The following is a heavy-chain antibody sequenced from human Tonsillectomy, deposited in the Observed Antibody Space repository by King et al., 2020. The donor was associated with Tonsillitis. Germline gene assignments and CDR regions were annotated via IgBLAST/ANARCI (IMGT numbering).Heavy chain of an antibody. CDR2: ISGSGGST. Sequence: VQLVESGGDLVQPGGSLRLSCAASGFTFSSYAMSWVRQAPGKGLEWVSVISGSGGSTYYADSVKGRFIISRDNSKNTLYLQMNSLRAEDTAVYYCAKWRSQLSPYYYGMDVWGQGPTVTVSS. J-gene: IGHJ6*02. D-gene: IGHD1-1*01. V-gene: IGHV3-23*04. CDR1: GFTFSSYA. CDR3: AKWRSQLSPYYYGMDV.